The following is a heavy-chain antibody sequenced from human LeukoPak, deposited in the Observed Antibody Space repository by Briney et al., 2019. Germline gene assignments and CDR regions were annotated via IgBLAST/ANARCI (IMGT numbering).Heavy chain of an antibody. CDR1: GFTFSTYS. V-gene: IGHV3-21*04. CDR2: ISSSSIYI. CDR3: AKGVWYVLSDAFDI. J-gene: IGHJ3*02. Sequence: GGSLRLSCAASGFTFSTYSMNWVRQAPGKGLEWVSSISSSSIYIYYADSVKGRFTISRDNAKNSLYLQMNSLRAEDTALYYCAKGVWYVLSDAFDIWGQGTMVTVSS. D-gene: IGHD6-13*01.